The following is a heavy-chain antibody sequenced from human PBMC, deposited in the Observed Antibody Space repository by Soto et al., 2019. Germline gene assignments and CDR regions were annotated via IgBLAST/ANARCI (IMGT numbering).Heavy chain of an antibody. CDR1: GYTFTTYA. CDR2: IGAYNSNT. CDR3: ARDSGGRFDY. D-gene: IGHD2-15*01. Sequence: QVPLVQSGAEVKKPGASVKVSCKASGYTFTTYAISWVRQAPGQGLEWMGWIGAYNSNTKYAPKFQGRVTVTTDTSTSTAYMDLRSLSSDDTAVYYCARDSGGRFDYWGQGTLVTVSS. J-gene: IGHJ4*02. V-gene: IGHV1-18*01.